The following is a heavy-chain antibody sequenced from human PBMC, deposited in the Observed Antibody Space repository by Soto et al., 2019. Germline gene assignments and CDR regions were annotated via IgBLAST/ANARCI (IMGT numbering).Heavy chain of an antibody. J-gene: IGHJ4*02. CDR2: ISGSGGST. CDR1: GFTFSSYA. V-gene: IGHV3-23*01. CDR3: AKEGDILTGYRGDY. D-gene: IGHD3-9*01. Sequence: WWSLRLSCAASGFTFSSYAMSWFRQAPGKGLEWVSAISGSGGSTYYADSVKGRFTISRDNSKNTLYLQMNSLRAEDTAVYYCAKEGDILTGYRGDYWGQGTLVTVSS.